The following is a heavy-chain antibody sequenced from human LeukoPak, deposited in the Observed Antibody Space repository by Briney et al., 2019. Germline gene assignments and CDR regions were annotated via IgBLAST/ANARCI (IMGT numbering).Heavy chain of an antibody. J-gene: IGHJ6*03. CDR2: ISSSSSYI. V-gene: IGHV3-21*01. CDR3: ARDLDYYYMDV. CDR1: GIIFSSYG. Sequence: GGSLRLSCAASGIIFSSYGMSWVRQAPGKGLEWVSSISSSSSYIYYADSVKGRFTISRDNAKNSLYLQMNSLRAEDTAVYYCARDLDYYYMDVWGKGTTVTVSS.